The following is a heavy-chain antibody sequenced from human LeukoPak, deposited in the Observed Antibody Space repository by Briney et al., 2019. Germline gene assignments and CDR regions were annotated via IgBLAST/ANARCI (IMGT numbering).Heavy chain of an antibody. D-gene: IGHD6-19*01. J-gene: IGHJ4*02. V-gene: IGHV4-4*07. CDR3: ARDPHSSGWIDY. CDR2: IYTSGST. CDR1: GGSISSYY. Sequence: SETLFLTCTVSGGSISSYYWSWIRQPAGRGLEWIGRIYTSGSTNYNPSLKSRVTMSVDTSKNQFSLKLSSVTAADTAVYYCARDPHSSGWIDYWGQGTLVTVSS.